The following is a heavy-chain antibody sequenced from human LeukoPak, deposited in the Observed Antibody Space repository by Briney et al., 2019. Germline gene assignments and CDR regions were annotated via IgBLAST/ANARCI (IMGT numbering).Heavy chain of an antibody. Sequence: GGSLRLSCAASGFTFSSYSMNWVRQAPGKGLEWVSSISSSSSYIYYADSVKGRFTISRDNAKNSLYLQMNSLRAEDTAVYYCAKIGRMVGATTGIDYWGQGTLVTVSS. CDR1: GFTFSSYS. J-gene: IGHJ4*02. CDR2: ISSSSSYI. V-gene: IGHV3-21*04. CDR3: AKIGRMVGATTGIDY. D-gene: IGHD1-26*01.